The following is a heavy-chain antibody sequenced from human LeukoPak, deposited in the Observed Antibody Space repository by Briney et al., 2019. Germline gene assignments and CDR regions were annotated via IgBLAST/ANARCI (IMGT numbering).Heavy chain of an antibody. CDR2: MNPNSGNT. J-gene: IGHJ4*02. Sequence: ASVKVSCXASGYTFTSYDINWVRQATGQGLEWMGWMNPNSGNTGYAQKFQGRVTMTRNTSISTAYMEVSSLRSEDTAVYYCARGETATLAGVDYWGQGTLVTVSS. CDR1: GYTFTSYD. V-gene: IGHV1-8*01. CDR3: ARGETATLAGVDY. D-gene: IGHD2-21*02.